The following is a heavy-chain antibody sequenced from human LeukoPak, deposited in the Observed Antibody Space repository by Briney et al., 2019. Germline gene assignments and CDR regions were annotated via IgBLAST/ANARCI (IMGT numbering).Heavy chain of an antibody. CDR3: AKFRNVLRYFDWLIDY. Sequence: GGSLRLSCAASGFTFSSYAMSWVRQAPGKGLEWVSAISGSGGSTYYADSVKGRFTISRDNSKNTLYLQMNSLRAEDTAVYYCAKFRNVLRYFDWLIDYWGQGTLVTVSS. D-gene: IGHD3-9*01. CDR1: GFTFSSYA. J-gene: IGHJ4*02. V-gene: IGHV3-23*01. CDR2: ISGSGGST.